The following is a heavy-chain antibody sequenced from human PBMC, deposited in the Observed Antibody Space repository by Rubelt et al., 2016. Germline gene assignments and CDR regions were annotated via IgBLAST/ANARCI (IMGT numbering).Heavy chain of an antibody. V-gene: IGHV4-34*01. D-gene: IGHD6-19*01. Sequence: QVQLQQWGAGLLKPSETLSLTCAVYGGSFSGYYWSWIRQPQGKGLEWIGEINHSGSTNYNPSLKSRVTISVDTSKNQFSLKLSSVTAADTAVYYCARTRGWSRPIDYWGQGTLVTVSS. CDR1: GGSFSGYY. J-gene: IGHJ4*02. CDR3: ARTRGWSRPIDY. CDR2: INHSGST.